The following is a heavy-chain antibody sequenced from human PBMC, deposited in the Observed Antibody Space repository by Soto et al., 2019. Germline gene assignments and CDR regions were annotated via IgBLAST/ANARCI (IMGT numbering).Heavy chain of an antibody. CDR3: AKDSNWTPEYYYYGMDV. J-gene: IGHJ6*02. CDR2: ISGSGGST. CDR1: GFTFSSYA. D-gene: IGHD1-20*01. V-gene: IGHV3-23*01. Sequence: EVQLLESGGGLVQPGGSLRLSCAASGFTFSSYAMSWVRQAPGKGLEWVSAISGSGGSTYYADSVKGRFTISRDNSKNTLYLQMNSLRAEDTAVYYCAKDSNWTPEYYYYGMDVWGQGTTVTVSS.